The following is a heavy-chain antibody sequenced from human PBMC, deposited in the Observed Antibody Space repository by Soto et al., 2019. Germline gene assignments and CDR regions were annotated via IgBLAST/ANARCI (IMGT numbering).Heavy chain of an antibody. CDR2: ISGSGGST. V-gene: IGHV3-23*01. Sequence: GGALRLSCSASGFTFSSDAMIWVRQAPGKGLEWGSAISGSGGSTYYADAVKGRFTISRDNSKNTLYLQMNSLRAEDTAVYYCAKDRTSIAAHNYFDQWGQGTLVTVS. CDR1: GFTFSSDA. CDR3: AKDRTSIAAHNYFDQ. D-gene: IGHD6-6*01. J-gene: IGHJ4*02.